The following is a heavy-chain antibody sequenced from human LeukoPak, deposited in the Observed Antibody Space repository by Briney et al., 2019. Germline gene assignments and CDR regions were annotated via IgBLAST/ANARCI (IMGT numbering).Heavy chain of an antibody. CDR3: ARGPTHGGTYCED. CDR1: GGSITSNY. Sequence: SETLSLTCAVSGGSITSNYWNWVRQPAGKGLEWIGRIYASGTTLYNPSLKSRVTMSVDASENNFSLKLTSVTAAGTAIYYCARGPTHGGTYCEDWGQGILVTVSS. J-gene: IGHJ4*02. CDR2: IYASGTT. D-gene: IGHD2-15*01. V-gene: IGHV4-4*07.